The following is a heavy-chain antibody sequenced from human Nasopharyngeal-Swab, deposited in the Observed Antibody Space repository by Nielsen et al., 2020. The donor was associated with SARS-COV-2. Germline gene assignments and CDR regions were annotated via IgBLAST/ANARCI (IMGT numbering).Heavy chain of an antibody. J-gene: IGHJ6*03. CDR2: VIWNSGTL. V-gene: IGHV3-9*01. Sequence: SLKISFVASGFTFEYYALHLVRQSPWKGLEWVSGVIWNSGTLTSADSVKCRFTISRDNAKNSLYLQMNSLRSEDTAFYYCAKANLGYCSSASCYPYFYYMDGWGKGTTVTVSS. D-gene: IGHD2-2*01. CDR1: GFTFEYYA. CDR3: AKANLGYCSSASCYPYFYYMDG.